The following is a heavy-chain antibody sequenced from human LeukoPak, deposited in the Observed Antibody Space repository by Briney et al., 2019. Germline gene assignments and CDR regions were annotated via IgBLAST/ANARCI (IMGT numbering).Heavy chain of an antibody. D-gene: IGHD2-2*01. CDR2: IYYSGGT. CDR1: GGSISSSSVY. Sequence: SETLSLTCTVSGGSISSSSVYWGWIRQPPGKGLEWIGSIYYSGGTYYNPSLRSRVTISVDTSKYQFSLELSSVTAADTAVYYCARQPKASLPAATRVDVWGKGTTVTVSS. CDR3: ARQPKASLPAATRVDV. J-gene: IGHJ6*04. V-gene: IGHV4-39*07.